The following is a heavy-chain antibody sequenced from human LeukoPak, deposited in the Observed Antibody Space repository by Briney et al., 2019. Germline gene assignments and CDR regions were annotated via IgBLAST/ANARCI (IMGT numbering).Heavy chain of an antibody. Sequence: GGSLRLSCAASGFTFSSYWMSWVRQAPGKGLEWVANIKQDGSEKYYVDSVKGRFTISRDNAKNSLYLQMNSLRAEDTAVYYCARERSLEDEKPAVVAATLFDYWGQGTLVTVSS. J-gene: IGHJ4*02. D-gene: IGHD2-15*01. CDR3: ARERSLEDEKPAVVAATLFDY. CDR2: IKQDGSEK. CDR1: GFTFSSYW. V-gene: IGHV3-7*01.